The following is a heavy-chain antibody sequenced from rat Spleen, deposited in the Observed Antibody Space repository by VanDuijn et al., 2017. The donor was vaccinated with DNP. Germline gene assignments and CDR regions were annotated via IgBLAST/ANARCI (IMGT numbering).Heavy chain of an antibody. J-gene: IGHJ2*01. V-gene: IGHV3-1*01. CDR1: GYSITSNY. Sequence: EVQLQESGPGLVKPSQSLSLTCSVTGYSITSNYWGWIRKFPGNRMEYIGHISYSGTTNYNPSLKSRISITRDTSKNQFFLQLNSVTTEDTATYYCARHVVGDDFDYWGQGVMVTVSS. D-gene: IGHD1-1*01. CDR2: ISYSGTT. CDR3: ARHVVGDDFDY.